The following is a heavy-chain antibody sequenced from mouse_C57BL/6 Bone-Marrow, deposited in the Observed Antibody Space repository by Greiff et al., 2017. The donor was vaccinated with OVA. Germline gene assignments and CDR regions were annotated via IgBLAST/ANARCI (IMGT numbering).Heavy chain of an antibody. Sequence: VQLQQSGAELVKPGASVKLSCKASGYTFTSYWMHWVKQRPGQGLEWIGMIHPNSGSTNYNEKFKSKATLTVDKSSSTAYMQLSSLTSEDSAVYYCARRYGYAMDYWGQGTSVTVSS. CDR2: IHPNSGST. J-gene: IGHJ4*01. V-gene: IGHV1-64*01. CDR3: ARRYGYAMDY. CDR1: GYTFTSYW. D-gene: IGHD2-14*01.